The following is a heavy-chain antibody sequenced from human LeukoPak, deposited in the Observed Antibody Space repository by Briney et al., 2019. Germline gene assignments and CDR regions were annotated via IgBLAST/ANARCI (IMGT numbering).Heavy chain of an antibody. CDR2: ISVYNGNT. Sequence: ASVKVSCKASGYTFTNYGISWVRQAPGQGLEWMGWISVYNGNTNYAQKFQGRVTMTTDTSTSTAYMELRSLRSDDTAIYYCATDPGYSYGCGFIPRSSFDYWGQGTLVTVSS. D-gene: IGHD5-18*01. V-gene: IGHV1-18*01. J-gene: IGHJ4*02. CDR1: GYTFTNYG. CDR3: ATDPGYSYGCGFIPRSSFDY.